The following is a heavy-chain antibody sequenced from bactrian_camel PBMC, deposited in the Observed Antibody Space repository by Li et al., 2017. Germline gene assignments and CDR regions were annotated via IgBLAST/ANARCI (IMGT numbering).Heavy chain of an antibody. D-gene: IGHD7*01. CDR3: AAESREVVTYRCPDDFGY. V-gene: IGHV3S53*01. Sequence: HVQLVESGGGSVQAGGSLRLSCAISDRLGITNCMAWYRQAPGKEREAVADIYTRDPRTTYAYSVKGRFTISRDDAQNTVFLQMNSLKPEDTAMYYCAAESREVVTYRCPDDFGYWGQGTQVTVS. CDR2: IYTRDPRT. J-gene: IGHJ6*01. CDR1: DRLGITNC.